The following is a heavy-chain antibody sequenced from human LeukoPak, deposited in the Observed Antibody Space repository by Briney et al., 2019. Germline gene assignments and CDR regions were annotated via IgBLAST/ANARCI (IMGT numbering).Heavy chain of an antibody. D-gene: IGHD6-6*01. CDR1: GGSISSSNW. Sequence: SGTLSLTCAVSGGSISSSNWWSWVRQPPGKGLEWIGEIYHSGSTNYNPSLKSRVTISVDKSKNQFSLKLSSVTAADTAVYYCARFLIPIAARPGWWFDPWGQGTLVTVSS. CDR2: IYHSGST. V-gene: IGHV4-4*02. J-gene: IGHJ5*02. CDR3: ARFLIPIAARPGWWFDP.